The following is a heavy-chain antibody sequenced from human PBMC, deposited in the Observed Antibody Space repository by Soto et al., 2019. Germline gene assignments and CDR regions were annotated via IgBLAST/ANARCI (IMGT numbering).Heavy chain of an antibody. CDR1: GYTFTSYG. CDR3: ARDKGRGYYDILTGYFPDY. V-gene: IGHV1-18*01. Sequence: QVPLVQSGAEVKKPGASVKVSCKASGYTFTSYGISWVRQAPGQGLEWMGWISAYNGNTNYAQKLQGRVTMTTDTSTSTAYMELRSLRSDDTAVYYCARDKGRGYYDILTGYFPDYWGQGTLVTVSS. CDR2: ISAYNGNT. D-gene: IGHD3-9*01. J-gene: IGHJ4*02.